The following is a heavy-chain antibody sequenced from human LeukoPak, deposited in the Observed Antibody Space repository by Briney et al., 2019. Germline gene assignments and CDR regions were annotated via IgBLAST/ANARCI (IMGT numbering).Heavy chain of an antibody. CDR3: ARGIAAAGPQAFDI. Sequence: SETLSLTCGVDGVSLSGYCWAWIRQSPGKGLEWIGEINYSGSITYNNPSLQSRVTISVDTSKNHFSLRLSSVTAADTAVYYCARGIAAAGPQAFDIWGQGTMVTVSS. CDR1: GVSLSGYC. D-gene: IGHD6-13*01. CDR2: INYSGSIT. V-gene: IGHV4-34*01. J-gene: IGHJ3*02.